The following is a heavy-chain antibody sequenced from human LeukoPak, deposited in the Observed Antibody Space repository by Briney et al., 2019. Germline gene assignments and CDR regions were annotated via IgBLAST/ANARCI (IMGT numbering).Heavy chain of an antibody. J-gene: IGHJ6*03. V-gene: IGHV4-34*01. Sequence: SETLSLTCAVYGGSFSGYYWSWIRQPPGKGLEWIGEINHSGSTNYNPSLKSRATISVDTSKNQFSLKLSSVTAADTAVYYCAREGRYCSSTSCYGGQYYYYYMDVWGKGTTVTVSS. CDR1: GGSFSGYY. CDR2: INHSGST. D-gene: IGHD2-2*01. CDR3: AREGRYCSSTSCYGGQYYYYYMDV.